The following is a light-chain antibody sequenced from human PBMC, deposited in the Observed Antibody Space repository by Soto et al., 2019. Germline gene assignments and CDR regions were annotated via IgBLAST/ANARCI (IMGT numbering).Light chain of an antibody. Sequence: QSALTQPASVSGSPGQSITISCTGTSSDVGGYNYVSWYQQHPGEAPKLIIFDVSNRPSGVSNRFSGSKSGNTASLTISGLQAEDEADYYCSSYSTSSTRVFGTGTKLTVL. CDR3: SSYSTSSTRV. CDR1: SSDVGGYNY. J-gene: IGLJ1*01. CDR2: DVS. V-gene: IGLV2-14*01.